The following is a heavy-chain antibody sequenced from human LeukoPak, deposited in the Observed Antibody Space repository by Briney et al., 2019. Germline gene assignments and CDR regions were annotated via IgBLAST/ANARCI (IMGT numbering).Heavy chain of an antibody. V-gene: IGHV4-4*07. J-gene: IGHJ5*02. D-gene: IGHD3-16*01. Sequence: SETLPLICTVSGGSISSYYWTWIRQPAGKGLEWIGRIYASGSTNYNPSLKSRVTLALDTSKNQFSLKLSSVTAADTAVYYCASTKHHYAKFDPWGQGTLVTVSS. CDR3: ASTKHHYAKFDP. CDR2: IYASGST. CDR1: GGSISSYY.